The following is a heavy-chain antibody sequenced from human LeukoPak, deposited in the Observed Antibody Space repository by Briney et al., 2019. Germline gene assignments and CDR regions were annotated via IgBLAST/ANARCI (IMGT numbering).Heavy chain of an antibody. CDR1: GESFSGYY. V-gene: IGHV4-34*01. CDR3: ARAFTMIVVVITTAGAFDI. J-gene: IGHJ3*02. D-gene: IGHD3-22*01. Sequence: SETLSLTCAVYGESFSGYYWSWIRQPPGKGLEWNGEINHSGSTNYNPSLKSRVTISVDTSKNQFSLKLSSVTAADTAVYYCARAFTMIVVVITTAGAFDIWGQGTMVTVSS. CDR2: INHSGST.